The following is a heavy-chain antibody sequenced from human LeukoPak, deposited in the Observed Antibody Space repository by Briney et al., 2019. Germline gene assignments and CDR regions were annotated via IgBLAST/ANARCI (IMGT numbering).Heavy chain of an antibody. D-gene: IGHD6-19*01. CDR1: GFSFSSHG. V-gene: IGHV3-33*01. CDR3: ARDISYNSLDY. Sequence: PGRSLRLSCATSGFSFSSHGFYWVRQAPGKGLEWVAVIWFDGSKKYYADSVKGRSTISRDNSKNTLYLEMNSLRAEDTAVYYCARDISYNSLDYWGQGTLVTVSS. J-gene: IGHJ4*02. CDR2: IWFDGSKK.